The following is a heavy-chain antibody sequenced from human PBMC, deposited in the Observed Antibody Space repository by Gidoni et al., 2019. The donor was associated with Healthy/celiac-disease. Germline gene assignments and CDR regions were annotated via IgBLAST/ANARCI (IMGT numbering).Heavy chain of an antibody. CDR2: IYYSGST. J-gene: IGHJ4*02. CDR1: GGSISSYY. V-gene: IGHV4-59*01. Sequence: QVQLQESGSGLVTPSETLSLTCTVSGGSISSYYWSWIRQPPGKGLEWIGYIYYSGSTNYNPSRKSRVTISVDTSKNQFSLKLSSVTAADTAVYYCARGASYYYDSSTLFDYWGQGTLVTVSS. CDR3: ARGASYYYDSSTLFDY. D-gene: IGHD3-22*01.